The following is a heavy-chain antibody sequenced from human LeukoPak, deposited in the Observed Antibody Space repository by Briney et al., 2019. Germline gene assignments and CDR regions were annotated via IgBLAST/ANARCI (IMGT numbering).Heavy chain of an antibody. Sequence: GGSLRLSCAASGFTFSSYSMNWVRQAPGKGLEWVSSISSSSSYIYYADSVKGRFTVCRDNAKNSLYLQMNSLRAEDTAVYYCARSRGSGWRRPFDYWGQGTLVTVSS. CDR2: ISSSSSYI. J-gene: IGHJ4*02. CDR1: GFTFSSYS. D-gene: IGHD6-19*01. CDR3: ARSRGSGWRRPFDY. V-gene: IGHV3-21*01.